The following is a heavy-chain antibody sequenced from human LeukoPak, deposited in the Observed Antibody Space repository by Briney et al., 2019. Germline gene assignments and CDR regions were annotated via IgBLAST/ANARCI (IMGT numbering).Heavy chain of an antibody. CDR1: GGSISSHY. V-gene: IGHV4-59*11. J-gene: IGHJ5*02. CDR3: ARAGAWQIDP. D-gene: IGHD3-10*01. CDR2: IFYSGST. Sequence: SETLSLTCTVSGGSISSHYWSWIRQPPGKGLEWIGYIFYSGSTNYNPSLKSRVTISVDKSKNQFSLKLKSVTAADTAVYYCARAGAWQIDPWGQGTLVTVSS.